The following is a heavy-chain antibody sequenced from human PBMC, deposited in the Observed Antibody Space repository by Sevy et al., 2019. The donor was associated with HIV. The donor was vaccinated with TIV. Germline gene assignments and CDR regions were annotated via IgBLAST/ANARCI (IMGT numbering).Heavy chain of an antibody. J-gene: IGHJ3*02. Sequence: GGSLRLSYAASGFTFSSYGMLWVRQAPGKGLEWVAVIWYDGSNKYYADSVKGRFTISRDNSKNTLYLQMNSLRAEDTAVYYCARDRDYGGDAFDIWGQGTMVTVSS. D-gene: IGHD4-17*01. CDR2: IWYDGSNK. V-gene: IGHV3-33*01. CDR1: GFTFSSYG. CDR3: ARDRDYGGDAFDI.